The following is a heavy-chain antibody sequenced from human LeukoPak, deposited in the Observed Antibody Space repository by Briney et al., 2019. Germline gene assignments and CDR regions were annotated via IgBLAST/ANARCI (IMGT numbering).Heavy chain of an antibody. CDR1: GGSISSSRYY. Sequence: SETLSLTCTVSGGSISSSRYYWGWIRQPPGKGLEWIGSIYYSGSTYYNPSLKSRVTISVDTSKNQFSLKLSSVTAADTAVYYCARQVDTAMVMIGFDPWGQGTLVTVSS. J-gene: IGHJ5*02. D-gene: IGHD5-18*01. CDR2: IYYSGST. V-gene: IGHV4-39*01. CDR3: ARQVDTAMVMIGFDP.